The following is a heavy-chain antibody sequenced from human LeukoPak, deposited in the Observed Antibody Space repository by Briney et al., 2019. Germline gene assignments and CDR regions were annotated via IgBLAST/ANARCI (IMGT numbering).Heavy chain of an antibody. V-gene: IGHV4-34*01. D-gene: IGHD3-22*01. Sequence: SETLSLTCAVYGGSFSGYYWSWIRQPPGKGLEWIGEINHSGTTNYNPSLRSRVTISIDTSRNQFSLRLSSVTAADTAVYFCASSRVYYESSGWTYGMDVWGQGTTVTVSS. CDR2: INHSGTT. J-gene: IGHJ6*02. CDR3: ASSRVYYESSGWTYGMDV. CDR1: GGSFSGYY.